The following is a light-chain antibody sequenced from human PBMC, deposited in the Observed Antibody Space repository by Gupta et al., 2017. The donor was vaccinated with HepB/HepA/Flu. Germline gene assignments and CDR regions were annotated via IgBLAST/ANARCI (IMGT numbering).Light chain of an antibody. J-gene: IGLJ2*01. CDR1: SSNIDAGYD. CDR2: GNS. CDR3: QSYDSSLSGSKV. Sequence: QSVLTQPPSVSGAPGQRVTISCTGRSSNIDAGYDVHWYQQLPGTAPKLLTYGNSNRPSGVPDRFSGSKSGTSASLAITGLQAEDEADYYCQSYDSSLSGSKVFGGGTKLTVL. V-gene: IGLV1-40*01.